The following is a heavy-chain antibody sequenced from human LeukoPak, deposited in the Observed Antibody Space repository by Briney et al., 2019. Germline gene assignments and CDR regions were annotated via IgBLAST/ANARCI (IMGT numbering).Heavy chain of an antibody. D-gene: IGHD3-10*01. CDR1: GFTVSSNY. V-gene: IGHV3-53*01. J-gene: IGHJ4*02. CDR2: IYSGGST. Sequence: GGSLRLSCAASGFTVSSNYMSWVRQAPGKGLEWVSVIYSGGSTYYADSVKGRFTISRDNSKNTLYLQMNSLRAEDTAVYYCARDSYGSGIFDYWGQGTLVTVSS. CDR3: ARDSYGSGIFDY.